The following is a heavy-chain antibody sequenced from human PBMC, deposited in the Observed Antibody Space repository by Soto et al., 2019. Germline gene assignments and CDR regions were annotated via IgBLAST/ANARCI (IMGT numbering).Heavy chain of an antibody. CDR2: IKSKTDGGTT. CDR3: TTGLAHYCRGGSCLDY. CDR1: GFTFSNAW. V-gene: IGHV3-15*01. D-gene: IGHD2-15*01. Sequence: EVQLVESGGGLVKPGGSLRLSCAASGFTFSNAWLSWVRQAPGKGLEGVGRIKSKTDGGTTDYADPVKGRFTISRDDSKNTLYLQMNSLKTEDTAVYYCTTGLAHYCRGGSCLDYWGQGTLVTVSS. J-gene: IGHJ4*02.